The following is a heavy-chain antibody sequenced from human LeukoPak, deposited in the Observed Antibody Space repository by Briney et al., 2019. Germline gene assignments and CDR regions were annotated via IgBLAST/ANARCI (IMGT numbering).Heavy chain of an antibody. D-gene: IGHD3-16*02. V-gene: IGHV4-34*01. CDR3: ARGPYDYVWGSYRLSYFDY. CDR2: INHSGST. Sequence: SETLSLTCAVYGGSFSGYYWSWIRQPPGKGLEWIGVINHSGSTNYNPSLKSRVTISVDTSKNQFSLKLSSVTAADTAVYYCARGPYDYVWGSYRLSYFDYWGQGTLVTVSS. J-gene: IGHJ4*02. CDR1: GGSFSGYY.